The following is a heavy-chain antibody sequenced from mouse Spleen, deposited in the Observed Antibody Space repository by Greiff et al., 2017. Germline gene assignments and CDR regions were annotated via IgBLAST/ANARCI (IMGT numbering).Heavy chain of an antibody. CDR3: APMVTTYFDV. J-gene: IGHJ1*01. CDR1: GYTFTDYN. V-gene: IGHV1-22*01. CDR2: INPNNGGT. Sequence: EVQLQQSGPELVKPGASVKMSCKASGYTFTDYNMHWVKQSHGKSLEWIGYINPNNGGTSYNQKFKGKATLTVNKSSSTAYMELRSLTSDVSAVYYCAPMVTTYFDVWGAGTTVTVSS. D-gene: IGHD2-2*01.